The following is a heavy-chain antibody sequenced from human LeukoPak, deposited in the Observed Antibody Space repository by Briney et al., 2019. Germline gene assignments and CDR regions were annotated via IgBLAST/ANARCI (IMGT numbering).Heavy chain of an antibody. D-gene: IGHD6-19*01. CDR2: IWFDGSNE. V-gene: IGHV3-33*01. CDR3: ARDQYSSGWSHPGDY. CDR1: GFTFRSYA. J-gene: IGHJ4*02. Sequence: PGTSLRLSCVASGFTFRSYAMHWVRQAPGKGLECVAAIWFDGSNEHYADSMKGRVTISRDNSKNTLYLQMYTLRAEDTAVYYCARDQYSSGWSHPGDYWGQGTLVTVSS.